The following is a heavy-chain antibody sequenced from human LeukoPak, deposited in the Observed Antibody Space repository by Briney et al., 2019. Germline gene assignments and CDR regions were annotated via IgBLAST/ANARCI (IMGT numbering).Heavy chain of an antibody. J-gene: IGHJ4*02. CDR1: GYTFTSYG. Sequence: ASVKVSCKASGYTFTSYGISWVRQAPGQGLEWMGWISAYNGNTNYAQKLQGRVTMTTDTSTSTAYMELRSLRSDDTAVYYCARGFLYDILTGYYDYWGQGTLVTVSS. V-gene: IGHV1-18*01. CDR2: ISAYNGNT. CDR3: ARGFLYDILTGYYDY. D-gene: IGHD3-9*01.